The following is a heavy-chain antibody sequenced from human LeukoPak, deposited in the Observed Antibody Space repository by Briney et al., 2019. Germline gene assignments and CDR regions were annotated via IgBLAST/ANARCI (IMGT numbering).Heavy chain of an antibody. D-gene: IGHD6-13*01. CDR2: TYYRSKWYN. J-gene: IGHJ3*02. CDR3: AIEGAAAKDAFDI. V-gene: IGHV6-1*01. CDR1: GGSISSYY. Sequence: PSETLSLTCTVSGGSISSYYWNWIRQSPSRGLEWLGRTYYRSKWYNDYAVSVKSRITINPDTSKNQFSLQLNSVTPEDTAVYYCAIEGAAAKDAFDIWGQGTMVTVSS.